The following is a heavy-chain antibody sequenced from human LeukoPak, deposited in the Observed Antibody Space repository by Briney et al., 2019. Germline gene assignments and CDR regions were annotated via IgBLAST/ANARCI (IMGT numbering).Heavy chain of an antibody. J-gene: IGHJ6*02. CDR1: GGSISSYY. D-gene: IGHD7-27*01. Sequence: PSETLSLTCTVSGGSISSYYWSWIRQPPGKGLEWIGYIYYSGSTNYNPSLKSRVTISVDTSKNQFSLKLSSVTAADTAVYYCASRGDSYYYYGMDVWGQGTTVTVSS. V-gene: IGHV4-59*01. CDR3: ASRGDSYYYYGMDV. CDR2: IYYSGST.